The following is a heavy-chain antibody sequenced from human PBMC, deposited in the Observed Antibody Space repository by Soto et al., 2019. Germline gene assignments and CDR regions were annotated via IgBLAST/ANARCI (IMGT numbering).Heavy chain of an antibody. CDR3: ARLDYDILTGYPASLDY. Sequence: QVQLQESGPGLVKPSQTLSLTCTVSGGSISSGDYYWSWIRQHPGKGLEWIGYIYYSGSTYYNPSPKSRVTISVDTSKNPFSLKLSSVTAADPAVYYCARLDYDILTGYPASLDYWGQGTLVTVSS. CDR2: IYYSGST. J-gene: IGHJ4*02. D-gene: IGHD3-9*01. V-gene: IGHV4-31*03. CDR1: GGSISSGDYY.